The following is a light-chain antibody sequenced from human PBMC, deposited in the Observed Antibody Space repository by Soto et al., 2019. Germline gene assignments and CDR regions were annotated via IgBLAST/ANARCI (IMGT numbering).Light chain of an antibody. CDR1: SSDVGANIF. V-gene: IGLV2-14*01. CDR3: SSFTTDSTYV. J-gene: IGLJ1*01. CDR2: TVN. Sequence: QSVLTQPASVSGSPGQSITIFCTGTSSDVGANIFVSWYQQHPGKVPKLMIYTVNSRPSGVSQRFSGSKSGNTASLTISGLQAEDEADYYCSSFTTDSTYVFGTGTKVTVL.